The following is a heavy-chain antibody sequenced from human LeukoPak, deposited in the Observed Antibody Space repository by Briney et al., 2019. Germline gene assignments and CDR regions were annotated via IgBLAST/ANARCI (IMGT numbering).Heavy chain of an antibody. J-gene: IGHJ4*02. D-gene: IGHD3-10*01. CDR1: GFMFSQHT. Sequence: GGSLRLSCAVSGFMFSQHTMSWVRQAPGKRLEWVSSISGSGDATRYADSVMGRFTISRDNAKNTLSLQMNSLRAEDTAVYYCAKSDCASDGCKLLNYWGQGTQVTVSS. CDR3: AKSDCASDGCKLLNY. CDR2: ISGSGDAT. V-gene: IGHV3-23*01.